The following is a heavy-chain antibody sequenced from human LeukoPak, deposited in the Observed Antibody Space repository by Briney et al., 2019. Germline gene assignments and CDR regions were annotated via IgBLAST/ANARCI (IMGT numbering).Heavy chain of an antibody. Sequence: GGSLRLSCAASGFTFSTYAMSWVRQAPGKGLEWVSSISSSGDRTFYADSVKDRFTISRVNSENTLYLQMSRLRAEDTAVYYCAKDRPNYHESNGHYYRPNGDYWGQGTLVTVSS. D-gene: IGHD3-22*01. CDR3: AKDRPNYHESNGHYYRPNGDY. CDR1: GFTFSTYA. CDR2: ISSSGDRT. V-gene: IGHV3-23*01. J-gene: IGHJ4*02.